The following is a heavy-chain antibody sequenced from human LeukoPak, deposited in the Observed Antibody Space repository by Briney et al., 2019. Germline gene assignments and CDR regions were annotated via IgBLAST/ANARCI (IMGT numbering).Heavy chain of an antibody. D-gene: IGHD2-15*01. J-gene: IGHJ4*02. CDR1: GYTFSNYD. CDR3: ARGHVLASCCGGSCYSGHDY. CDR2: MNPNSGNT. V-gene: IGHV1-8*01. Sequence: ASVKVSCKASGYTFSNYDINWVRQAAGQGLEWMGWMNPNSGNTGYAQKFQGRVTMTRNTSISTAYMELSSLRSEDTAVYYCARGHVLASCCGGSCYSGHDYWGQGTLVTVSS.